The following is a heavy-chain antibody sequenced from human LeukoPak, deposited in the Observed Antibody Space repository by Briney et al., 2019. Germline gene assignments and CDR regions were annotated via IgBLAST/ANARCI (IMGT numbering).Heavy chain of an antibody. CDR3: AGSYGDYVAWYDP. Sequence: SETLSLTCAVYGGSFSGYYWSWIRQPPGKGLEWIGYIYYSGSTNYNPSLKSRVTISVDTSKNQFSLKLSSVTAADTAVYYCAGSYGDYVAWYDPWGQGTLVTVSS. J-gene: IGHJ5*02. CDR2: IYYSGST. CDR1: GGSFSGYY. D-gene: IGHD4-17*01. V-gene: IGHV4-59*08.